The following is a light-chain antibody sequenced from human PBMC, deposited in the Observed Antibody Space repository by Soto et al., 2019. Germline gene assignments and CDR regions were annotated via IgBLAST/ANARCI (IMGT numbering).Light chain of an antibody. Sequence: DIQMTQTPSTLSASVGDRVTITCRASQSISDWLAWYQQKPGKAPKLLIYDASTLEAGVPSRFSGSGSGTEFTLTISSLQPDDFATYYCQQYNNYAITFGQGTRLEIK. J-gene: IGKJ5*01. CDR1: QSISDW. CDR2: DAS. CDR3: QQYNNYAIT. V-gene: IGKV1-5*01.